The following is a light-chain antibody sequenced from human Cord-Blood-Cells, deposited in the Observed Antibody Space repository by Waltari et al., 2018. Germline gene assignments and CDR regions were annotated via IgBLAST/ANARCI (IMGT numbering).Light chain of an antibody. CDR2: DVS. J-gene: IGLJ2*01. Sequence: QSALTQPASVSGSPGQSITISCTGTSSDVGGYNYVSWYQQHPGNAPKLMIYDVSNRPSGVSNRFSGTKSCNTASLTISGLQAEDEADYYCSSYTSSSTLVVFGGGTKLTVL. CDR3: SSYTSSSTLVV. V-gene: IGLV2-14*01. CDR1: SSDVGGYNY.